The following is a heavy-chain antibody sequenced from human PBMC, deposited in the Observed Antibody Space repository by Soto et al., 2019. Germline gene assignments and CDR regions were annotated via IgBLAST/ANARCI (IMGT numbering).Heavy chain of an antibody. CDR2: IYYSGST. CDR3: ARHNIGYGMDV. D-gene: IGHD5-12*01. Sequence: PSETLGLTCTVSGGSISISSYYWGWIRQPPGKGLEWIGSIYYSGSTYYNPSLKSRVTISVDTSKNQFSLKLSSVTAADTAVYYCARHNIGYGMDVWGQGTPVTVSS. CDR1: GGSISISSYY. J-gene: IGHJ6*02. V-gene: IGHV4-39*01.